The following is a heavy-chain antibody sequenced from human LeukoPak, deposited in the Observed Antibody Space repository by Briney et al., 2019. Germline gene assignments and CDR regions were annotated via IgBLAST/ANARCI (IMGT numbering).Heavy chain of an antibody. CDR2: IYYSGST. D-gene: IGHD3-10*01. Sequence: SETLSLTCTVSGVSISSSSYYWGWIRQPPGKGLEWIGSIYYSGSTYYNPSLKSRVTISVDTSKNQFSLKLSSVTAADTAVYYCARDISRGWFDPWGQGTLVTVSS. V-gene: IGHV4-39*07. J-gene: IGHJ5*02. CDR3: ARDISRGWFDP. CDR1: GVSISSSSYY.